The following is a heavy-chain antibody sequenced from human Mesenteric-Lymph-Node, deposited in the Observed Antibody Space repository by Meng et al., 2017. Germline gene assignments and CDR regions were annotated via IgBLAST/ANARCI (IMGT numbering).Heavy chain of an antibody. V-gene: IGHV3-74*01. CDR3: ARAELGTITGFDS. Sequence: GGSLRLSCAASGFTLSSYWMHWVRQVPGKGLVWVSRINSDGSSMAYADSVKGRFTISRDNAKNTLYLQMNSLSAEDTAVYYCARAELGTITGFDSWGQGTLVTVSS. D-gene: IGHD5-24*01. CDR2: INSDGSSM. J-gene: IGHJ4*02. CDR1: GFTLSSYW.